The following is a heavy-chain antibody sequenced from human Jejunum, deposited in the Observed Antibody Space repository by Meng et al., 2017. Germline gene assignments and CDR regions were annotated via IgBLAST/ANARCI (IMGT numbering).Heavy chain of an antibody. CDR3: ASATTGGSYRY. Sequence: SETLSLTCSVSGGSISSNYWSWIRQPPGKGLEWIGYIYNSGNTNYNPSLKSRVTISIDTSKNHFSLKLNSVSAADTAVYYCASATTGGSYRYWGQGTGVTVSS. V-gene: IGHV4-59*01. CDR1: GGSISSNY. J-gene: IGHJ4*02. D-gene: IGHD1-26*01. CDR2: IYNSGNT.